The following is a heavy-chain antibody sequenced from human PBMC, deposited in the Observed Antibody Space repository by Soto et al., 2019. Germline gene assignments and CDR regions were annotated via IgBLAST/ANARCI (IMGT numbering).Heavy chain of an antibody. CDR3: ARHRHPRGTVGATSPLDP. V-gene: IGHV3-53*01. CDR2: HYSGGST. J-gene: IGHJ5*02. Sequence: GGSLRLSCAISCFSVSSNYLSWVRQAPGKGLEWVSVHYSGGSTYYADSVQGRFTISRDKSNNTLYLQMRRVRAEDTAVYFCARHRHPRGTVGATSPLDPWGQGTQVTVSS. D-gene: IGHD1-26*01. CDR1: CFSVSSNY.